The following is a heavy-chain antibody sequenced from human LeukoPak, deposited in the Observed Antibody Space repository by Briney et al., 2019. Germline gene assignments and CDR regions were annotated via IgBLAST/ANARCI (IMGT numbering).Heavy chain of an antibody. CDR3: ARGRTRDIVVLPAAMVHAWFDP. CDR1: GGSFSGYY. V-gene: IGHV4-34*01. CDR2: INHSGST. J-gene: IGHJ5*02. Sequence: SETLSLTCAVYGGSFSGYYWSWIRQPPGKGLEWIGEINHSGSTNYNPSLKSRVTISVDTSKNQFSLKLSSVTAADTAVYYCARGRTRDIVVLPAAMVHAWFDPWGQGTLVTVSS. D-gene: IGHD2-2*01.